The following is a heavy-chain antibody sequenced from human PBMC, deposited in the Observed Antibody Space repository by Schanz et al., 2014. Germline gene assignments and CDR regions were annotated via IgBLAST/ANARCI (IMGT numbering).Heavy chain of an antibody. CDR2: TRYDGNNK. CDR3: VKDPDKYNWNDVEGMDV. D-gene: IGHD1-1*01. Sequence: VQLVESGGGLVQPGGSLRLSCAASAFIFRSYSMHWVRQAPGKGLEWVAATRYDGNNKYYVDSVKGRFTISRDNPKNTLFLQMNSLRAEDTAVYYCVKDPDKYNWNDVEGMDVWGPGTTVTVSS. J-gene: IGHJ6*01. V-gene: IGHV3-33*03. CDR1: AFIFRSYS.